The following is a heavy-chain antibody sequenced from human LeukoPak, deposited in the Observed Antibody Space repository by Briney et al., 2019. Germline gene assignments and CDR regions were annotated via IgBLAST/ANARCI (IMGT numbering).Heavy chain of an antibody. CDR3: ARPTDGDSTRYGMDV. CDR1: GFVVGGNY. CDR2: IYSGGST. Sequence: GGSLRLSCAASGFVVGGNYMSWVRQAPGKGLEGVSVIYSGGSTYYADSVKGRFSTSRDSSTSTLFLQMDSLRVEDTAMYYCARPTDGDSTRYGMDVWGQGTTVIVSS. D-gene: IGHD2-21*02. V-gene: IGHV3-53*01. J-gene: IGHJ6*02.